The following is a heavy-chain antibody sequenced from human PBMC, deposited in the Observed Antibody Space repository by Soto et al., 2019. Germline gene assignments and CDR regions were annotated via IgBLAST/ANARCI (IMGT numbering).Heavy chain of an antibody. CDR3: AKTFRGGGALDI. CDR1: GYSFGNFW. V-gene: IGHV5-51*01. D-gene: IGHD3-16*01. J-gene: IGHJ3*02. Sequence: EVQLVQSGAEVKKPGESLKISCKGSGYSFGNFWIAWVRQMPGKGLEWMGIVYPDDSDIRYSPSFQGQVTISADKSVSYPYLHLRPFRASDNALYLWAKTFRGGGALDIWGQGTVVTVSS. CDR2: VYPDDSDI.